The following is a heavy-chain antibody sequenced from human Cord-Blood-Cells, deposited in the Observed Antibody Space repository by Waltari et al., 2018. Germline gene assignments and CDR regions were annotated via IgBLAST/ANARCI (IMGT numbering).Heavy chain of an antibody. J-gene: IGHJ3*02. CDR3: AREGERGAFDI. Sequence: EVQLVETGGGLIQPGGSLRRACAASGFTVSSNHMTWVRQAPGKGLEWVSVIYSGGSTYYADSVKGRFTISRDNSKNTLYLQMNSLRAEDTAVYYCAREGERGAFDIWGQGTMVTVSS. CDR2: IYSGGST. V-gene: IGHV3-53*02. D-gene: IGHD1-1*01. CDR1: GFTVSSNH.